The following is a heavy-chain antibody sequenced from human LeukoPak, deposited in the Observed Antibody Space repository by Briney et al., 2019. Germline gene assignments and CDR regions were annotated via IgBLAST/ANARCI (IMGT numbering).Heavy chain of an antibody. V-gene: IGHV1-2*02. J-gene: IGHJ4*02. D-gene: IGHD6-13*01. Sequence: ASVQVSCKACGYTFTGYYMHWVRQAPGQGLEWMGWINPNSGGTNYAQKFQGRVTMTRDTSISTAYMELSRLRSDDTAVYYCARVRQQLVDFDYWGQGTLVTVSS. CDR3: ARVRQQLVDFDY. CDR1: GYTFTGYY. CDR2: INPNSGGT.